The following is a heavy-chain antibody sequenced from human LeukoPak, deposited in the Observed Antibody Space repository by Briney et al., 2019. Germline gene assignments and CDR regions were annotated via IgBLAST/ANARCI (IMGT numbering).Heavy chain of an antibody. Sequence: GGSLRLYCAASGFSFSSDELNGVRQAPGKGLEWLSYFCSSGRTTYYADSVKGRFTISRDNAKNSLSVQMRSLRAEDTAVYYCSRDRTIVGELATYFYGMDVSGEGATVIVSS. CDR2: FCSSGRTT. D-gene: IGHD1-26*01. CDR1: GFSFSSDE. V-gene: IGHV3-48*03. CDR3: SRDRTIVGELATYFYGMDV. J-gene: IGHJ6*04.